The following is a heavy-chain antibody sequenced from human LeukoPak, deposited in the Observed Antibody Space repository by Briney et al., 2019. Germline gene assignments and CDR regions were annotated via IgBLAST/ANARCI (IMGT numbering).Heavy chain of an antibody. Sequence: GRSLRLSCAASGFTFDDYAMHWVRQVPGKGLEWVSGISWNSYGIVYADSVKGRFTISRDNAKNSLYLQMNSLRAEDTAVYYCAELGITMIGGVWGKGTTVTISS. CDR2: ISWNSYGI. CDR1: GFTFDDYA. V-gene: IGHV3-9*01. D-gene: IGHD3-10*02. J-gene: IGHJ6*04. CDR3: AELGITMIGGV.